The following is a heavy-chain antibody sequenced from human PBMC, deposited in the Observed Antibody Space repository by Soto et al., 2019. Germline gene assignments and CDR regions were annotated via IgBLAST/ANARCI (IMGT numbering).Heavy chain of an antibody. CDR1: GGTFSSYA. J-gene: IGHJ5*02. D-gene: IGHD3-22*01. V-gene: IGHV1-69*12. CDR2: IIPIFGTA. CDR3: ARPTRYYYDSSGQSAWFDP. Sequence: QVQLVQSGAEVKKPGSSVKVSCKASGGTFSSYAISWVRQAPGQGLEWMGGIIPIFGTANYAQKFQGRVTITADESKSKAYMELISLRSEDTAVYYCARPTRYYYDSSGQSAWFDPWGQGTLVTVSS.